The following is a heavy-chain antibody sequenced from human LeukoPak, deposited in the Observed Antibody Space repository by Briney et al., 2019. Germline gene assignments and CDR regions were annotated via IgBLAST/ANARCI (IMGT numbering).Heavy chain of an antibody. D-gene: IGHD3-10*01. J-gene: IGHJ4*02. CDR2: IIPIFGTA. CDR1: GGTFSSYA. CDR3: ARGASGYYGSGSYYYFDY. V-gene: IGHV1-69*13. Sequence: SVKVSCKASGGTFSSYAISWVRQAPGQGLEWMGGIIPIFGTANYAQKFQGRVTITADESTSTAYMELSSLRSEDTAVYYCARGASGYYGSGSYYYFDYWGQGTLVTVSS.